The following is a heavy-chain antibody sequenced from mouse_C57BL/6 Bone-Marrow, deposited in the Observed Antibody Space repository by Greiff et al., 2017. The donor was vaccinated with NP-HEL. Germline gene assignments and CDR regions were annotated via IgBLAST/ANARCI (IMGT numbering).Heavy chain of an antibody. CDR3: ALRDYDGYYFDY. J-gene: IGHJ2*01. CDR1: GFNITDYY. CDR2: IDPEDGET. V-gene: IGHV14-2*01. D-gene: IGHD2-4*01. Sequence: VQLQQSGAELVKPGASVKLSCTASGFNITDYYMHWVKQRPEQGLEWIGRIDPEDGETKYAPKFQGKATITADTSSNTAYLQLSSLTSEDTAVYDCALRDYDGYYFDYWGQGTTLTVSS.